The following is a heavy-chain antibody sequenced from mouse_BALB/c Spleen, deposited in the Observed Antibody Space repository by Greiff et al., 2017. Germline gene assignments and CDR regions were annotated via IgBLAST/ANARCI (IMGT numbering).Heavy chain of an antibody. CDR3: ARDGGGNYWFAY. J-gene: IGHJ3*01. D-gene: IGHD2-1*01. Sequence: DVHLVESGGGLVKPGGSLKLSCAASGFTFSDYYMYWVRQTPEKRLEWVATISDGGSYTYYPDSVKGRFTISRDNAKNNLYLQMSSLKSEDTAMYYCARDGGGNYWFAYWGQGTLVTVSA. CDR1: GFTFSDYY. V-gene: IGHV5-4*02. CDR2: ISDGGSYT.